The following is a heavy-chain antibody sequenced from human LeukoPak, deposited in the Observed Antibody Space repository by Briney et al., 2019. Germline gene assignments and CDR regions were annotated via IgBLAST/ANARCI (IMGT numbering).Heavy chain of an antibody. Sequence: GGSLRLSCAASGFTFSSYAMSWVRQAPGKGLEWVSGISGSGDNTYYADSVKGRFTISRDNSKNTLYVQVNSLGTEDTAAYYCAKGSYYDSNGSFYFDYWGQGTLVTVSS. CDR1: GFTFSSYA. V-gene: IGHV3-23*01. D-gene: IGHD3-22*01. CDR2: ISGSGDNT. CDR3: AKGSYYDSNGSFYFDY. J-gene: IGHJ4*02.